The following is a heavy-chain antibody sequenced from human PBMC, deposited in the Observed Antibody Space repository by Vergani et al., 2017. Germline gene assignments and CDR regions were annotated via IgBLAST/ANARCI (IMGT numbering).Heavy chain of an antibody. Sequence: EVQLVESGGVVVQPGGSLRPPCAAPGFTFDDYTIHWVRQAPGEGGGWVALISWDGGSTYYADPVKGRFTISRDNSKNALYQQMNSLRTEDTALYNCARDSSPDSYYYYGMDVWGQGTMVTVSS. D-gene: IGHD3-10*01. V-gene: IGHV3-43*01. CDR3: ARDSSPDSYYYYGMDV. J-gene: IGHJ6*02. CDR2: ISWDGGST. CDR1: GFTFDDYT.